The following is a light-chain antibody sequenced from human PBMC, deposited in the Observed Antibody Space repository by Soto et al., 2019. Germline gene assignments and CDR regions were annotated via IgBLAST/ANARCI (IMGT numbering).Light chain of an antibody. J-gene: IGKJ2*01. V-gene: IGKV3-15*01. Sequence: EIILTQSPASLSVSPGERATLSCRASQSVNNNLAWYQQKPGQAPRLLIYGASTRATGIPGRFRGSGSGTEFTLTITSLQSEDFATYYCQQSYSTPYTFGQGTKLEIK. CDR3: QQSYSTPYT. CDR1: QSVNNN. CDR2: GAS.